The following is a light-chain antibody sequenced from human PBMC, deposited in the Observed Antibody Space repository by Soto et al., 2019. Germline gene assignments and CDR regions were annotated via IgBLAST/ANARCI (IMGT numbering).Light chain of an antibody. CDR1: SSDVGGYNY. J-gene: IGLJ1*01. V-gene: IGLV2-8*01. Sequence: QSALXXXXSXXGSXGQSVTISXXGTSSDVGGYNYVSWYQQHPGKAPKLMIYEVSKRPSGVPDRFSGSKSGNTASLTVSGLQAEDEADYYCSSYVGSNNFVFGTGTKLTVL. CDR3: SSYVGSNNFV. CDR2: EVS.